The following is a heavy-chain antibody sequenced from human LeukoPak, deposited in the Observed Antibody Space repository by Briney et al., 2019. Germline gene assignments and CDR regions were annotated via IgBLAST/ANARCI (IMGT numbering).Heavy chain of an antibody. Sequence: ASVKVSCKASGGTFSSYAISWVRQAPGQGLEWMGGIIPIFGTANYAQKFQGRVTITADESTSTAYMELSSLRSEDTAVYYCARADRYYDSSGYYEALPWFDPWGQGTLVTVSS. V-gene: IGHV1-69*13. CDR2: IIPIFGTA. CDR1: GGTFSSYA. J-gene: IGHJ5*02. CDR3: ARADRYYDSSGYYEALPWFDP. D-gene: IGHD3-22*01.